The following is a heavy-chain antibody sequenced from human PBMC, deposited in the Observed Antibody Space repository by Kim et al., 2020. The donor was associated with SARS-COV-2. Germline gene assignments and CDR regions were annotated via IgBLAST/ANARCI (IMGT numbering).Heavy chain of an antibody. CDR3: ASHYRCEFHY. CDR1: GFTFSNSW. V-gene: IGHV3-74*01. Sequence: GGSLRLSCVASGFTFSNSWMHWVRQAPGKGLVWVSAINRDGSSTNYADSVRGRFTISRDNAQNTLYLQMDSLRAEDTAVYYCASHYRCEFHYWGQRSMV. D-gene: IGHD1-26*01. CDR2: INRDGSST. J-gene: IGHJ4*02.